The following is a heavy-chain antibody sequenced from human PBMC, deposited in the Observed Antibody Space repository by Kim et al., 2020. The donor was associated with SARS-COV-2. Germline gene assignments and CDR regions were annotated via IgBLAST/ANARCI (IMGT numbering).Heavy chain of an antibody. J-gene: IGHJ6*02. V-gene: IGHV4-31*03. CDR2: IYYSGST. Sequence: SETLSLTCTVSGGSISSGGYYWSWIRQHPGKGLEWIGYIYYSGSTYYNPSLKSRVTISVDTSKNQFSLKLSSVTAADTAVYYCARDRAKMGTRSYYYYYGMDVWGQGTTVTVSS. CDR1: GGSISSGGYY. D-gene: IGHD1-1*01. CDR3: ARDRAKMGTRSYYYYYGMDV.